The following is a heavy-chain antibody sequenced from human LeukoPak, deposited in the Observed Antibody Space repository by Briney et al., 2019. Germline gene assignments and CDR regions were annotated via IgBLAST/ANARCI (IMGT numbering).Heavy chain of an antibody. J-gene: IGHJ4*02. CDR2: INEDGSGK. V-gene: IGHV3-7*03. D-gene: IGHD4-17*01. CDR3: ARAVTSTEGY. Sequence: GGSLRLSCAASGFTFSRYWMTWVRQAPGKGLEWVASINEDGSGKHYVDSVKGRFTISRDNAQKSVYLEMNSLRAEDSAVYYCARAVTSTEGYWGQGTLVTVSS. CDR1: GFTFSRYW.